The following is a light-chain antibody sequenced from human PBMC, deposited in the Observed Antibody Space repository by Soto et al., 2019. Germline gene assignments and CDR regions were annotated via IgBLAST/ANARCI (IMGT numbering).Light chain of an antibody. V-gene: IGKV3-15*01. CDR1: QSVSNN. CDR2: GAS. CDR3: QQYHNAGST. Sequence: IVMTQSPATLSVSPGGRASLSCRASQSVSNNLAWYQQKPGQAPRLLIYGASTRSAGIPGRFSGSGSGTKFTLILSSLQSDDIPVYYCQQYHNAGSTFGQGTKVAI. J-gene: IGKJ1*01.